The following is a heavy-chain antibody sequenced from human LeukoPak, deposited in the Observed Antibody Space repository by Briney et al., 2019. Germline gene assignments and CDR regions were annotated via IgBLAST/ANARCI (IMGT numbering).Heavy chain of an antibody. D-gene: IGHD1-26*01. CDR3: AKDSPSGMLDY. V-gene: IGHV3-30*18. CDR1: GFTFSSYG. J-gene: IGHJ4*02. CDR2: ISYDGSNK. Sequence: GGSPRLSCAASGFTFSSYGMHWVRQAPGKGLEWVAVISYDGSNKYYADSVKGRFTISRDNSKNTLYLQMNSLRAEDTAVYYCAKDSPSGMLDYWGQGTLVTVSS.